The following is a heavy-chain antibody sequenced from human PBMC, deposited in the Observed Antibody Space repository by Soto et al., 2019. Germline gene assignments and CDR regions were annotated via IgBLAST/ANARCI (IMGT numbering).Heavy chain of an antibody. D-gene: IGHD6-13*01. CDR2: ISDSGRT. CDR1: GGSLDYYC. V-gene: IGHV4-59*01. CDR3: ARDSTTWFPYYGIDV. Sequence: SETLSLTCTVSGGSLDYYCWTWVRQPPGKGLEWIGDISDSGRTKYNPSLRSRVTISVDTSKNQFSLTLNSVTAADTAVYYCARDSTTWFPYYGIDVWGQGTTVTVSS. J-gene: IGHJ6*02.